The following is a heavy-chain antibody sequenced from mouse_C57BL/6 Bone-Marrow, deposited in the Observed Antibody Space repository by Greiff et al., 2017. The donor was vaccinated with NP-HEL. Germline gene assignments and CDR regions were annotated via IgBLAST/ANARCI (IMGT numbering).Heavy chain of an antibody. D-gene: IGHD5-2*01. CDR1: GYAFSSSW. J-gene: IGHJ3*01. CDR2: IYPGDGDT. V-gene: IGHV1-82*01. Sequence: VQLQQSGPELVKPGASVKISCKASGYAFSSSWMNWVKQRPGKGLEWIGRIYPGDGDTNYNEKFKGKATLTADKSSSTAYMQLSSLTSEDSAVYFCARARRIHAWFAYWGQGTLVTVSA. CDR3: ARARRIHAWFAY.